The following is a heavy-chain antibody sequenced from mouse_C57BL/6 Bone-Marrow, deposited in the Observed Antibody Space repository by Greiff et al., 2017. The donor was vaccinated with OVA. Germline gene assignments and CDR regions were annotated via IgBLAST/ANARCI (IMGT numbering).Heavy chain of an antibody. CDR3: ARDPMDY. Sequence: DVQLQESGPGMVKPSQSLSLTCTVTGYSITSGYDWHWIRHFPGNKLEWMGYISYSGSTNYNPSLKSRISITHDTSKNHFFLKLNSVTTEDTATYYCARDPMDYWGQGTSVTVSS. CDR1: GYSITSGYD. J-gene: IGHJ4*01. CDR2: ISYSGST. V-gene: IGHV3-1*01.